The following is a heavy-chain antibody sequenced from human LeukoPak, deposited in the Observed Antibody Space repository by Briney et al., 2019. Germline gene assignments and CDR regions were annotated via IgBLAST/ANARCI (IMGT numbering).Heavy chain of an antibody. CDR2: ISGSGSST. D-gene: IGHD3-3*01. CDR1: GFTFSSYA. CDR3: AKDAYYDFWSGYPPHY. Sequence: GGSLRLSCAASGFTFSSYAMRWVRQAPGKGLEWVSAISGSGSSTYYADSVKGRFTISRDNSKNTLYLQMNSLRAEDTAVYYCAKDAYYDFWSGYPPHYWGQGTLVTVSS. J-gene: IGHJ4*02. V-gene: IGHV3-23*01.